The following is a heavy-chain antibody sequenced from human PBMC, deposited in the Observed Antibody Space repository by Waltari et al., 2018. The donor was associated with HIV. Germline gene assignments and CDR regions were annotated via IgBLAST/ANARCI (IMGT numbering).Heavy chain of an antibody. D-gene: IGHD6-19*01. V-gene: IGHV3-9*01. CDR3: AKESMAGLYYYYGMDV. J-gene: IGHJ6*02. CDR2: ISWNSGSI. CDR1: GFTFDDYA. Sequence: EVHLVASGGGLVQPGRSLRLSCAASGFTFDDYAMPWVRQAPGKGLEWVSGISWNSGSIGYADSVKGRFTISRDNAKNSLYLQMNSLRDEDTALYYCAKESMAGLYYYYGMDVWGQGTTVTVSS.